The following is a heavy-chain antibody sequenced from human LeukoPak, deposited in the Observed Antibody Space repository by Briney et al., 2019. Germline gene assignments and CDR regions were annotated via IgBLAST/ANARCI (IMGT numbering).Heavy chain of an antibody. CDR3: AKDSRNLPFDY. D-gene: IGHD1-14*01. CDR2: ISSSGSTI. CDR1: GFTFSDYY. J-gene: IGHJ4*02. Sequence: NPGGSLRLSCAASGFTFSDYYMSWIRQAPGKGLEWVSYISSSGSTIYYADSVKGRFTISRDNAKNSLYLQMNSLRAEDTAVYYCAKDSRNLPFDYWGQGTLVTVSS. V-gene: IGHV3-11*04.